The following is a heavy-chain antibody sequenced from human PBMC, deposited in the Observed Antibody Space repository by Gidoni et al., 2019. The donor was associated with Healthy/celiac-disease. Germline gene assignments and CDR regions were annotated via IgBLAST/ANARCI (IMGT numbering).Heavy chain of an antibody. CDR1: GGSISSSSDY. Sequence: QLQLQESGPGLVKPSENLSPTCTVSGGSISSSSDYWGWIRQPPGKGLEWIGSIYYRGSTVSTPSLKSRVTLSVHTSKNQFSLKLSSVTAADTAVYYCARAHDSTGYYYLFDYWGQGSPVTVSS. J-gene: IGHJ4*02. CDR3: ARAHDSTGYYYLFDY. CDR2: IYYRGST. D-gene: IGHD3-22*01. V-gene: IGHV4-39*07.